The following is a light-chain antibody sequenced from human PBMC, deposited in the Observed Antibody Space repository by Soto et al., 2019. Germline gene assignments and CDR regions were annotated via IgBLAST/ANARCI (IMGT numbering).Light chain of an antibody. V-gene: IGKV1-27*01. CDR3: QEYNTALLT. J-gene: IGKJ4*01. CDR1: QGFSNY. CDR2: GAT. Sequence: DFQMTQSPSSLSASVGDRVTITCRASQGFSNYLAWYQQKPGEVPKLLISGATTLQPGVPARFSGTVYGTHFTLSISSLQPEDAAYYYCQEYNTALLTFGGGTKVELK.